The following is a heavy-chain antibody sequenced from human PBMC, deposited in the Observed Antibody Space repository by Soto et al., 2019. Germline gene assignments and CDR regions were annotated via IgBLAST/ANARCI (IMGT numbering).Heavy chain of an antibody. CDR3: ARGRSGWEPFQDFDY. CDR1: GYSFTSYW. J-gene: IGHJ4*02. D-gene: IGHD1-26*01. CDR2: IYPGDSDT. V-gene: IGHV5-51*01. Sequence: GESLKISFKGSGYSFTSYWIGWVRQMPGKGLEWMGIIYPGDSDTRYSPSFQGQVTISADKSISTAYLQWSSLKASDTAMYYCARGRSGWEPFQDFDYWGQGTLVTVSS.